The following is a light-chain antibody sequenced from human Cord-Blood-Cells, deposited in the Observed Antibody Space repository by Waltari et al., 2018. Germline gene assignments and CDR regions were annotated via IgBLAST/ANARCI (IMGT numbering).Light chain of an antibody. CDR2: AAS. J-gene: IGKJ1*01. CDR3: QQSYSTWWT. CDR1: QSISSY. Sequence: DIKMTQPPSSLSASVGDRVTITCRASQSISSYLNWYQQKPGKAPKLLIYAASSLQSGVPSRFSGSGSGTDFTLTISSLQPEDFATYYCQQSYSTWWTFGQGTKVEIK. V-gene: IGKV1-39*01.